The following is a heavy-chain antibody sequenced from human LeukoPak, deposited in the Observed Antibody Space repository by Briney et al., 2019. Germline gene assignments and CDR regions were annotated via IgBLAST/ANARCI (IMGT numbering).Heavy chain of an antibody. Sequence: TSETLSLTCTVSGGSISGSSYYWGWIRQPPGKGLEWIGSIYYSGSTYYNPSLKSRVTISVDTSKNQFSLKLNSVTATDTVVYYCARHYGPWGQGTLVTVSS. CDR3: ARHYGP. CDR1: GGSISGSSYY. CDR2: IYYSGST. J-gene: IGHJ4*02. V-gene: IGHV4-39*01. D-gene: IGHD3-10*01.